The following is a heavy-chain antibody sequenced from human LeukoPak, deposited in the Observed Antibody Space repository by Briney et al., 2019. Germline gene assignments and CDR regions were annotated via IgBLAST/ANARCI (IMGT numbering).Heavy chain of an antibody. CDR1: GGTFSSYA. Sequence: ASVKVSCKASGGTFSSYAISWVRQAPGQGLEWMGWISAYNGNTNYAQKLQGRVTMTTDTSTSTAYMELRSLRSDDTAVYYCARDYGSGPTIDYWGQGTLVTVSS. CDR2: ISAYNGNT. CDR3: ARDYGSGPTIDY. D-gene: IGHD6-19*01. J-gene: IGHJ4*02. V-gene: IGHV1-18*01.